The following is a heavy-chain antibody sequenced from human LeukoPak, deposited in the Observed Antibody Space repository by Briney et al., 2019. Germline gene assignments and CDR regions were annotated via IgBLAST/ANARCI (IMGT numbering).Heavy chain of an antibody. CDR1: GFTVSSNY. V-gene: IGHV3-11*04. CDR3: ARDRDYVDY. CDR2: ISNGVSTI. Sequence: GGSLRLSCAASGFTVSSNYMSWIRQAPGKGLEWVSYISNGVSTIYYADSVKGRFTISRDNAKNSLYLQMDSLRAEDTAVYYCARDRDYVDYWGQGTLVTVSS. J-gene: IGHJ4*02.